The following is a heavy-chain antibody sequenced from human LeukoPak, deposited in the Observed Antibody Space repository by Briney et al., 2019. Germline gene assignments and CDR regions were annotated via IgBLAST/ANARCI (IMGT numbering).Heavy chain of an antibody. Sequence: GGSLRLSCAASGFSFSNYAMNCVRQAPGKGLEWVSSITTGSSYIYYADSVKGRFTISRDNAKNSLHLHMNSLRAEDTAVYYCVRDPAAAGTVWFDPWGQGTLVTVSS. D-gene: IGHD6-13*01. V-gene: IGHV3-21*01. J-gene: IGHJ5*02. CDR1: GFSFSNYA. CDR2: ITTGSSYI. CDR3: VRDPAAAGTVWFDP.